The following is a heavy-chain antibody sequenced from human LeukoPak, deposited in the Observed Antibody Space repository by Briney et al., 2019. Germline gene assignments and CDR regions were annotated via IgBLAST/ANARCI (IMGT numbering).Heavy chain of an antibody. J-gene: IGHJ4*02. CDR3: ARGRLGWELHFDY. V-gene: IGHV4-59*11. Sequence: SETLSLTCTVSGGSISSHYWSWIRQPPGKGLEWIGYIYYSGSTNYNPSLKSRVTISVDTSKNQFSLKLSSVTAADTAVYYCARGRLGWELHFDYWGQGTLVTVSS. CDR2: IYYSGST. D-gene: IGHD2-15*01. CDR1: GGSISSHY.